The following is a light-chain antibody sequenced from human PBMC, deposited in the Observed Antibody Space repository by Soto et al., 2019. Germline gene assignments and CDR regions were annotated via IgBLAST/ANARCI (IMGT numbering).Light chain of an antibody. J-gene: IGKJ1*01. V-gene: IGKV3-11*01. CDR3: QQRSNWPPIT. Sequence: DIVMTQSPVTLSVSPGENVTRSCRASQSISNDLAWYQQKPGQAPRLLIYDASNRATGIPARFSGSGSGTDFTLTISSLEPEDFAVYYCQQRSNWPPITFGQGTKVDIK. CDR2: DAS. CDR1: QSISND.